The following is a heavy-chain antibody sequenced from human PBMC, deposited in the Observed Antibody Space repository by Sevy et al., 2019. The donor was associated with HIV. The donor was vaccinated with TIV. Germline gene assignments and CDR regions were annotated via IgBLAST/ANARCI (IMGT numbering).Heavy chain of an antibody. J-gene: IGHJ6*02. CDR2: IYSGGST. D-gene: IGHD2-15*01. V-gene: IGHV3-53*01. CDR1: GFTVSSNY. Sequence: GGSLRLSCAASGFTVSSNYMSWVRQAPGKGLEWVSVIYSGGSTYYADSVKGRFTMSRDNSKNTLYLQMNSLRAEDTAVYYCARWGYCSGGSCSSSYYYYGMDVWGQGTTVTVSS. CDR3: ARWGYCSGGSCSSSYYYYGMDV.